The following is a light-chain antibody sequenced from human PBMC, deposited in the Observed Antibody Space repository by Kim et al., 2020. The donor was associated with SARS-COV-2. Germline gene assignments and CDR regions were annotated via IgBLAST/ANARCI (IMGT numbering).Light chain of an antibody. CDR1: FRDVGGYNY. Sequence: QSALTQPASVSGSPGQSITVSCAGTFRDVGGYNYVSWYRQRPGEAPQLVMYDVNKRPSGVSDRFSGSKSDNTAYLTLSGLQLDDEADYYCCSYTSSSALVFGGGTQLTVL. CDR3: CSYTSSSALV. V-gene: IGLV2-14*03. CDR2: DVN. J-gene: IGLJ2*01.